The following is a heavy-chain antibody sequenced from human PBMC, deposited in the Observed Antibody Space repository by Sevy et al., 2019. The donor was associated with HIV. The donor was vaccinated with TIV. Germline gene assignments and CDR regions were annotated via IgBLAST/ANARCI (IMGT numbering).Heavy chain of an antibody. Sequence: SETLSLTCSVSGGSISCYFWTWIRQPPGKGLEWIGHIYYTGSANYNPSLKSRVTISIDKSKSQFSLNLSSVTAADTAVYYCARDDASNPRVLDYWGQGALVTVSS. V-gene: IGHV4-59*01. CDR1: GGSISCYF. J-gene: IGHJ4*02. D-gene: IGHD3-3*01. CDR3: ARDDASNPRVLDY. CDR2: IYYTGSA.